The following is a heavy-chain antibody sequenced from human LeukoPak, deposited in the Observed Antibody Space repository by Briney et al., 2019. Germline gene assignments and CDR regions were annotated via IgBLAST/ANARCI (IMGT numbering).Heavy chain of an antibody. Sequence: ASETLSLTCTVSGGSINSGDYYWSWIRQPPGKGLEWIGYIYYSGSTYYNPSLKSRVTISVDTSKNQFSLKLSSVTAADTAVYFCAGENSILRGVIDYWGQGTLVTVSS. V-gene: IGHV4-30-4*08. D-gene: IGHD3-10*01. CDR1: GGSINSGDYY. CDR2: IYYSGST. J-gene: IGHJ4*02. CDR3: AGENSILRGVIDY.